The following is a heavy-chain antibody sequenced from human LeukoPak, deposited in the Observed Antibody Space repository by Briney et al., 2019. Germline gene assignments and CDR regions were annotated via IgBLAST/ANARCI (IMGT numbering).Heavy chain of an antibody. V-gene: IGHV4-59*01. CDR1: VDSISSYY. Sequence: SETLSLTCSLSVDSISSYYWSWIRQPPEKGLEWIGYIYYSGSTNYNPTIKSRVTISVDTSKNKFSLKLSCMTAADTAVYYCSRVAGGVAFDIWGQGTMVTVSS. CDR3: SRVAGGVAFDI. CDR2: IYYSGST. D-gene: IGHD2-8*02. J-gene: IGHJ3*02.